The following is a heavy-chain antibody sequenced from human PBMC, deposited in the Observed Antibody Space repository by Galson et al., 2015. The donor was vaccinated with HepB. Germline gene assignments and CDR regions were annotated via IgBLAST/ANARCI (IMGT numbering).Heavy chain of an antibody. V-gene: IGHV1-18*01. CDR3: ARLLWFGEGDYYYGMDV. CDR2: ISAYNGNT. D-gene: IGHD3-10*01. J-gene: IGHJ6*02. CDR1: GYTFTSYG. Sequence: QSGAEVKKPGASVKVSCKASGYTFTSYGISWVRQAPGQGLEWMGWISAYNGNTNYAQKLQGRVTMTTDTSTSTAYMELRSLRSDDTAVYYCARLLWFGEGDYYYGMDVWGQGTTVTVSS.